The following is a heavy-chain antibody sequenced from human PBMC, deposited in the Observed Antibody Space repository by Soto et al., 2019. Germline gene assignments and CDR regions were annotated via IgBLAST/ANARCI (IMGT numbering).Heavy chain of an antibody. CDR2: ISNDESKK. CDR3: ARSIAVAGLDY. J-gene: IGHJ4*02. CDR1: GFTFSTYA. V-gene: IGHV3-30-3*01. D-gene: IGHD6-19*01. Sequence: RGSLRLSCAASGFTFSTYAVHWVRQAPGKGLEWVAVISNDESKKYYANSVKGRFTISRDNSNNTGYLQMNSLRREDTAIYYCARSIAVAGLDYWGPGTLVTVSS.